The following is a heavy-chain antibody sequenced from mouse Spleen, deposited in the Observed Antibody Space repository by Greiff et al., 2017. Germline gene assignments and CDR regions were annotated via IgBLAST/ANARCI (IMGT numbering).Heavy chain of an antibody. Sequence: QVQLKQSGAELVRPGASVKLSCKASGYTFTDYYINWVKQRPGQGLEWIARIYPGSGNTYYNEKFKGKATLTAEKSSSTAYMQLSSLTSEDSAVYFCARSGMITAMDYWGQGTSVTVSS. D-gene: IGHD2-4*01. CDR1: GYTFTDYY. V-gene: IGHV1-76*01. CDR2: IYPGSGNT. J-gene: IGHJ4*01. CDR3: ARSGMITAMDY.